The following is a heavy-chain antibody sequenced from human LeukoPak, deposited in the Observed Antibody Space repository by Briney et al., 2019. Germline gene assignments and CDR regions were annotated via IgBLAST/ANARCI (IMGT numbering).Heavy chain of an antibody. CDR1: GYTFTSYA. CDR3: ASQADSSGFNFDY. Sequence: GASVKVSCKASGYTFTSYAMNWVRQAPGQGLEWMGWINTNTGNPTYAQGFTGRFAFSLDTSVSTAYLQISSLKAEDTAVYYCASQADSSGFNFDYWGQGTLVTVSS. D-gene: IGHD6-19*01. V-gene: IGHV7-4-1*02. CDR2: INTNTGNP. J-gene: IGHJ4*02.